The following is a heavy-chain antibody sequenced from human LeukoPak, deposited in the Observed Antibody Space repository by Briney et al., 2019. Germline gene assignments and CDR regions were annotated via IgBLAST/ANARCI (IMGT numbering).Heavy chain of an antibody. Sequence: PETLSLTCAVYGGSFSGYYWSWIRQPPGKGLEWIGEINHSGSTNYNPSLKSRVTISVDTSKNQFSLKLSSVTAADTAVYYCASIAVAGTSDYWGQGTLVTVSS. V-gene: IGHV4-34*01. D-gene: IGHD6-19*01. CDR1: GGSFSGYY. CDR3: ASIAVAGTSDY. J-gene: IGHJ4*02. CDR2: INHSGST.